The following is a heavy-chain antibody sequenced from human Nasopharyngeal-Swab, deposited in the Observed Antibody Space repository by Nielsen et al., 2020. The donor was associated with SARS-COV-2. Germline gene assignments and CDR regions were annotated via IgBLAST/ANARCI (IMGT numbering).Heavy chain of an antibody. J-gene: IGHJ6*03. Sequence: GGSLRLSCAASGFTFSNYWMSWVRQAPGKGLEWVANIKQDGSEKNYVDSVKGRFTISRDNAKNSLYLQMNSLRAEDTAVYYCARGGGSPLYYYYYYMDVWGKGTTVTVSS. CDR3: ARGGGSPLYYYYYYMDV. V-gene: IGHV3-7*01. CDR2: IKQDGSEK. D-gene: IGHD6-25*01. CDR1: GFTFSNYW.